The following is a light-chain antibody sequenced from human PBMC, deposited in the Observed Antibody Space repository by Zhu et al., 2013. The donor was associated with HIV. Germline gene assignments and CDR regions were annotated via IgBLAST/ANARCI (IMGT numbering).Light chain of an antibody. J-gene: IGKJ2*01. CDR1: QSISIN. CDR3: QQYYNWPHT. Sequence: EIVMTQSPGTLSVSPGGRATLSCRASQSISINLAWYQQKPGQAPRLLIYHASTRAAGIPAAFSGSWSGTEFTLTISSLQSENFAIYSCQQYYNWPHTFGQGTNLEF. V-gene: IGKV3-15*01. CDR2: HAS.